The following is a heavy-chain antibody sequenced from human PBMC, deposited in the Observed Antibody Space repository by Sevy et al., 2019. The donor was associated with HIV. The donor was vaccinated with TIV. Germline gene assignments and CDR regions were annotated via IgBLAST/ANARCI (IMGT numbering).Heavy chain of an antibody. J-gene: IGHJ6*02. V-gene: IGHV3-48*01. D-gene: IGHD5-12*01. CDR1: GFTFSSYS. CDR3: AREGGYSDQGMDV. Sequence: GGSLRLSCAASGFTFSSYSMNWVRQAPGKGLEWASYISGSSTTIYYADSVKGRFTISRDNVKNSLYLQMNSLRAEDTAVYYCAREGGYSDQGMDVWGQGTTVTVSS. CDR2: ISGSSTTI.